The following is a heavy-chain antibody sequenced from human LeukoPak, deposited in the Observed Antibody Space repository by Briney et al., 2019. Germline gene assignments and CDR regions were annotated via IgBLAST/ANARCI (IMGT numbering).Heavy chain of an antibody. D-gene: IGHD2-2*01. V-gene: IGHV3-33*01. CDR3: ARDSDQYQLPFYGMDV. Sequence: SCKASGGTFSSYGMHWVRQAPGKGLEWVAVIWYDGSNKYYADSVKGRFTISRDNSKNTLYLQMNSLRAEDTAVYYCARDSDQYQLPFYGMDVWGQGTTVTVSS. CDR2: IWYDGSNK. J-gene: IGHJ6*02. CDR1: GGTFSSYG.